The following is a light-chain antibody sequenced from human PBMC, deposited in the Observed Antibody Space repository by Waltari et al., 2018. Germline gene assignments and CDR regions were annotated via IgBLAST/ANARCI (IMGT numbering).Light chain of an antibody. CDR2: DAS. V-gene: IGKV1-5*01. CDR1: QSISSW. Sequence: DIQMTQSPSTLSASVGDRVTITCRASQSISSWLAWYQQKPGKAPKLLIYDASSLESGVPSRFSGSGSGTEFTLTISSLQPDDFATYYCMQALQTPDFGQGTKLEIK. J-gene: IGKJ2*01. CDR3: MQALQTPD.